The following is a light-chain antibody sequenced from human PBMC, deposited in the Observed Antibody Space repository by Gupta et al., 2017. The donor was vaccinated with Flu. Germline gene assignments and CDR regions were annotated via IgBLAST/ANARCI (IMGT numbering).Light chain of an antibody. CDR2: GSS. CDR1: QSIDRY. Sequence: ITCRASQSIDRYVNWYQQKPGKAPKLLIYGSSNLQSGVPSRFSGTASGTDSTLTISSLQPEDFAIYYCQQSYSGPYTFGQGTKVDI. J-gene: IGKJ2*01. V-gene: IGKV1-39*01. CDR3: QQSYSGPYT.